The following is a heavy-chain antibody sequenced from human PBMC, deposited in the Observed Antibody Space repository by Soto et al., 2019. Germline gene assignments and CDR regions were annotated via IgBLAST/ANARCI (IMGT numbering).Heavy chain of an antibody. J-gene: IGHJ4*02. CDR2: IIPIFGTA. CDR3: ARVGSRYYYDSSGYYFLDY. CDR1: GGTFSSYA. V-gene: IGHV1-69*13. Sequence: SVKVSCKASGGTFSSYAISWVRQAPGQGLEWMGGIIPIFGTANYAQKFQGRVTITADESTSTAYMELSSLRSEDTAVYYCARVGSRYYYDSSGYYFLDYWGQGTLVTVSS. D-gene: IGHD3-22*01.